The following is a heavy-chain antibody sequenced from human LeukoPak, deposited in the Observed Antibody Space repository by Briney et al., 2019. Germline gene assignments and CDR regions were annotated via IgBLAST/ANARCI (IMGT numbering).Heavy chain of an antibody. CDR2: ITSSSNAI. V-gene: IGHV3-48*01. D-gene: IGHD3-22*01. CDR1: GFSFSSYS. CDR3: GRKSGSSGYPFDY. J-gene: IGHJ4*02. Sequence: PGGSLRLSCAASGFSFSSYSMNWVRQAPGKGLEWVSYITSSSNAIYYADSVKGRFTISRDNAKNSLYLQMNSLRAEDTAVYYCGRKSGSSGYPFDYWGQGILVSVSS.